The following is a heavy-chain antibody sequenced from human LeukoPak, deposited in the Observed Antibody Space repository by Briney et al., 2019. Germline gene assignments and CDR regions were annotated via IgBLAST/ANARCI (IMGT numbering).Heavy chain of an antibody. D-gene: IGHD1-26*01. CDR1: GYTFTGYY. CDR3: ARVIVGATTGSSFDY. V-gene: IGHV1-2*06. CDR2: INPNSGGT. J-gene: IGHJ4*02. Sequence: ASVKVSCKASGYTFTGYYMHWVRQAPGQGLEWMGRINPNSGGTNYAQKFQGRVTMTRDTSISTAYMELSRLRSDDTAVYYCARVIVGATTGSSFDYWGQGTLVTVSS.